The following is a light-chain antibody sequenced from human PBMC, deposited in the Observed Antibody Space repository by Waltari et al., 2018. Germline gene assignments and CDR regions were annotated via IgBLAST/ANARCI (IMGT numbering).Light chain of an antibody. V-gene: IGKV1-39*01. CDR3: QQSYRTPPLT. Sequence: WQARQSIRGYLKWDQQKPGKAPKVLVYATSRLQSEVPSRFSGGGSGTDFTLTISSLQPEDFATYYCQQSYRTPPLTFGGGTKVEIK. J-gene: IGKJ4*01. CDR1: QSIRGY. CDR2: ATS.